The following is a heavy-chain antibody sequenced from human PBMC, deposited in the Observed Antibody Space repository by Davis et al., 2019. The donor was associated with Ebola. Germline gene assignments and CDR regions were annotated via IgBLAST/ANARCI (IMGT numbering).Heavy chain of an antibody. Sequence: GESLKISCAASGFTFSGSAMHWVRQASGKGLEWVGRIRSKANSYATAYAASVKGRFTISRDDSKNTANLQMNSLKTEDTAVYYCTRVGNRNYYGMDVWGQGTTVTVSS. J-gene: IGHJ6*02. V-gene: IGHV3-73*01. D-gene: IGHD1-14*01. CDR1: GFTFSGSA. CDR2: IRSKANSYAT. CDR3: TRVGNRNYYGMDV.